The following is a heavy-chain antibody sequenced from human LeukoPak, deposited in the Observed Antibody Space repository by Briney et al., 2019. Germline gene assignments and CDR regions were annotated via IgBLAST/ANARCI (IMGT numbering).Heavy chain of an antibody. CDR3: AGSDFWSGYAPPYYYYGMDV. Sequence: SETLSLTCTVSGGSISSSSYYWGWIRQPPGKGLEWIGEINHSGSTNYNPSLKSRVTISVDTSKNQFPLKLSSVTAADTAVYYCAGSDFWSGYAPPYYYYGMDVWGQGTTVTVSS. V-gene: IGHV4-39*06. J-gene: IGHJ6*02. CDR1: GGSISSSSYY. CDR2: INHSGST. D-gene: IGHD3-3*01.